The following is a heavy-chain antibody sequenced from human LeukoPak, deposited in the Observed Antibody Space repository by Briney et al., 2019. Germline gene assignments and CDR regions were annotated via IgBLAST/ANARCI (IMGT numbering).Heavy chain of an antibody. D-gene: IGHD3-9*01. CDR3: ATITTYYDILTGYYTNWFDP. J-gene: IGHJ5*02. V-gene: IGHV5-51*01. CDR2: IYPGDSDT. CDR1: GYSFTSYW. Sequence: GESLKISCKGSGYSFTSYWIGWVRQMPGKGLELVGIIYPGDSDTRYSPSFQGQVTISADKSISTAYLQWSSLKASDTAMYYCATITTYYDILTGYYTNWFDPWGQGTLVTVSS.